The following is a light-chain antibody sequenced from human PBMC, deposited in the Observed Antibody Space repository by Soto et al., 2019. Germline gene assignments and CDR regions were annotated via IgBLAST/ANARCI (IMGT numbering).Light chain of an antibody. CDR1: QSISSW. J-gene: IGKJ1*01. CDR3: QQYNTYST. CDR2: KAS. V-gene: IGKV1-5*03. Sequence: DIPLTQSPSAVSASEGDRVTITCRASQSISSWLAWYQQKPGKAPNLLIYKASSLESGVPSRFSGSGSGTEFTLTISSLQPDDFATYYCQQYNTYSTVGQGTKVDI.